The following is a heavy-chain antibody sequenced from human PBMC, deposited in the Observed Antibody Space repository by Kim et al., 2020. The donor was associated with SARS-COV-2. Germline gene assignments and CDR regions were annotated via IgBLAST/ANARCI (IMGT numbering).Heavy chain of an antibody. Sequence: GGSLRLSCAASGFTFSSYGMHWVRQAPGKGLEWVAVISYDGSNKYYADSVKGRFTISRDNSKNTLYLQMNSLSAEDTAVYYCAQDIMITFWGVIPTDYYYYGMVVWGRGTTVTVSS. CDR2: ISYDGSNK. J-gene: IGHJ6*02. CDR1: GFTFSSYG. D-gene: IGHD3-16*02. V-gene: IGHV3-30*18. CDR3: AQDIMITFWGVIPTDYYYYGMVV.